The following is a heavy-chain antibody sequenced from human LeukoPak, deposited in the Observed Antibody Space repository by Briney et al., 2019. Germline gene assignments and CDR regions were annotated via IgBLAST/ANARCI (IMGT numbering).Heavy chain of an antibody. CDR2: IKPSGGST. V-gene: IGHV1-46*01. CDR3: ARDRTDIVLMVYAISMDV. Sequence: GASVKVSCKASGYTFTSYYMHWVRQAPGQGLEWMGIIKPSGGSTSYAQKFQGRVTMTRDTSTSTVYMELSSLRSEDTAVYYCARDRTDIVLMVYAISMDVWGQGTTVTVSS. CDR1: GYTFTSYY. D-gene: IGHD2-8*01. J-gene: IGHJ6*02.